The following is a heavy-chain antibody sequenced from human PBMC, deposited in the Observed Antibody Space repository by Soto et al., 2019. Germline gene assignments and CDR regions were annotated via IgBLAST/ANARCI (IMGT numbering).Heavy chain of an antibody. CDR1: GFIFSASA. D-gene: IGHD3-10*01. CDR2: IRSKANNYAT. J-gene: IGHJ6*02. Sequence: EVQLVESGGGLVQPGGSLKLSCAASGFIFSASAVHWVRQASGNGLEWIGRIRSKANNYATGYAASVNGRFTISSDDSKNTVYLQVNSLKTKDPAVDYCSVSGAHYYYTLDAWGQGTSVTVSS. CDR3: SVSGAHYYYTLDA. V-gene: IGHV3-73*01.